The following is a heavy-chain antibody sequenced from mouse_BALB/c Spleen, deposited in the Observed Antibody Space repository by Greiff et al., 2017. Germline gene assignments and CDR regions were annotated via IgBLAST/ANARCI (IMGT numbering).Heavy chain of an antibody. Sequence: EVLLVESGGGLVKPGGSLKLSCAASGFAFSSYDMSWVRQTPEKRLEWVAYISSGGGSTYYPDTVKGRFTISRDNAKNTLYLQMSSLKSEDTAIYCCARLYCDYDNAMDYWGQGTSVTVSS. D-gene: IGHD2-4*01. J-gene: IGHJ4*01. CDR2: ISSGGGST. V-gene: IGHV5-12-1*01. CDR1: GFAFSSYD. CDR3: ARLYCDYDNAMDY.